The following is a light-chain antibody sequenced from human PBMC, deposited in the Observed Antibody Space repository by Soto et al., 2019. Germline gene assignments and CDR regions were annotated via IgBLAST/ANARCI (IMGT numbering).Light chain of an antibody. J-gene: IGLJ1*01. V-gene: IGLV1-44*01. CDR1: SSNIGSNT. CDR2: SNN. CDR3: AAWDDNLNGYV. Sequence: QSVLTQSPSASGTPGQRVNISCSGSSSNIGSNTVNWYQQLPGTAPKLLIYSNNQRPSGVPDRFSGSKSGTSASLAISGLHSEDEADYYCAAWDDNLNGYVFGTGTKVTVL.